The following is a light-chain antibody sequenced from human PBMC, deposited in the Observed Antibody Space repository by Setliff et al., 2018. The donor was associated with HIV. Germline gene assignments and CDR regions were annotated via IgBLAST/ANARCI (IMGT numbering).Light chain of an antibody. CDR2: EVS. Sequence: SALTQPASVSGSPGQSITISCTGTNSDIGGYDYVYWYQQQPGKAPKLMIYEVSGRPSGVSYRFPGSKSGTTASLTISGLQTEDEADYFCSSYTSSGTLFVFGTGTKVTVL. CDR3: SSYTSSGTLFV. CDR1: NSDIGGYDY. V-gene: IGLV2-14*01. J-gene: IGLJ1*01.